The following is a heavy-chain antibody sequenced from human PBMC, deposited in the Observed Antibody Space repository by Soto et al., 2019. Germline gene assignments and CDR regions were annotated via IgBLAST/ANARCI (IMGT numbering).Heavy chain of an antibody. CDR1: GFTFSNVW. CDR3: TTIGDWGGY. D-gene: IGHD3-16*01. J-gene: IGHJ4*02. CDR2: IKSQGDGGTT. V-gene: IGHV3-15*07. Sequence: EVQLVESGGDLVKPGGSLRLSCVVSGFTFSNVWMNWVRQAPGKGLEWVGRIKSQGDGGTTDYAAPVKGRFTISRDDSKNTFYLQMDSLKPEDTAVYYCTTIGDWGGYWGRGTLVTVSS.